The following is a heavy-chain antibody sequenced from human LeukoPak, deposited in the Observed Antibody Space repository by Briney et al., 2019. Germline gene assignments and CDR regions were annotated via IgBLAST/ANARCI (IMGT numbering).Heavy chain of an antibody. V-gene: IGHV1-18*01. CDR2: ISAYNGNT. CDR3: ARDFYDSSGTITVNRGDY. J-gene: IGHJ4*02. CDR1: GYTFTSYG. Sequence: ASVKVSCKASGYTFTSYGISWLRQAPGQGLEWMGWISAYNGNTNYAQKLQGRVTMTTDTSTSTAYMELRSLRSDDTAVYYCARDFYDSSGTITVNRGDYWGQGTLVTVSS. D-gene: IGHD3-22*01.